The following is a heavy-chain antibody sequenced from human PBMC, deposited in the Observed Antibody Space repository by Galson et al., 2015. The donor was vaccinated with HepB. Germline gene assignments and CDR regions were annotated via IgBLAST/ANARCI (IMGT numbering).Heavy chain of an antibody. J-gene: IGHJ3*01. Sequence: SLRLSCAASGFRFSGSAMHWVRQPSGKGLEWVGRIRSKHNTFATNYAASVTGRFIISRDDSKNTTYLQMNNLKIEDTAVYYCVRSGTYDVWGRGTMVTVSS. V-gene: IGHV3-73*01. CDR2: IRSKHNTFAT. CDR3: VRSGTYDV. CDR1: GFRFSGSA.